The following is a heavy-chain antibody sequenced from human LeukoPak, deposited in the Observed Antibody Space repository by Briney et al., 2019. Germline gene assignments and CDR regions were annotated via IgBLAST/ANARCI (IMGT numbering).Heavy chain of an antibody. J-gene: IGHJ4*02. Sequence: VGSLRLSCAASGFTFSIYAMSWVRQAPGKGPQWVSSITSSGDGTYYADSVKGRFTISRDNSENMLYLQMNSPRVEDTAVYFCAKDRPNYYGSNGHYYRRGGDYWGQGTLVTVSS. CDR3: AKDRPNYYGSNGHYYRRGGDY. D-gene: IGHD3-22*01. CDR1: GFTFSIYA. V-gene: IGHV3-23*01. CDR2: ITSSGDGT.